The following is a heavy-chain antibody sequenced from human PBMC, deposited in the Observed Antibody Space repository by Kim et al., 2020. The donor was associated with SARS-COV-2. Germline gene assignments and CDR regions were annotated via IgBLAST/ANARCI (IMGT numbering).Heavy chain of an antibody. Sequence: ASVKVSCKASGYTFTSYAMNWVRQAPGQGLEWMGWINTNTGNPTYAQGFTGRFVFSLDTSVSTAYLQISSLKAEDTAVYYCARAKQWLPRVYYYGMDVWGQGTTVTVSS. D-gene: IGHD6-19*01. CDR3: ARAKQWLPRVYYYGMDV. CDR1: GYTFTSYA. J-gene: IGHJ6*02. V-gene: IGHV7-4-1*02. CDR2: INTNTGNP.